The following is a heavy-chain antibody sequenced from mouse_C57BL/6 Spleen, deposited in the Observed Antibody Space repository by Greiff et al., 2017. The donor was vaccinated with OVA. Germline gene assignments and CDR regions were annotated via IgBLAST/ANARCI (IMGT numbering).Heavy chain of an antibody. J-gene: IGHJ1*03. CDR3: ARTEGNWYFDV. CDR1: GYTFTSSW. CDR2: INPSSGYT. V-gene: IGHV1-7*01. Sequence: VQLQESGAELAKPGASVKLSCKASGYTFTSSWMHWVKQRPGQGLEWIGYINPSSGYTKYNQKFKDKATLTADKSSSTAYMQLSSLTYEYSAVYYCARTEGNWYFDVWGTGTTVTVSS.